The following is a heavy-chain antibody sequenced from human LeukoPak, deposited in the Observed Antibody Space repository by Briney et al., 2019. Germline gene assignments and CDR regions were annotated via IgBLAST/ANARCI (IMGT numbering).Heavy chain of an antibody. CDR1: GGSISSYY. CDR2: IYYSGST. Sequence: SETLSLTCTVSGGSISSYYWSWIRRPPGKGLEWIGYIYYSGSTNYNPSLKSRVTISVDTSKNQFSLKLSSVTAADTAAYYCAREGGYSGSYFDYWGQGTLVTVSS. CDR3: AREGGYSGSYFDY. J-gene: IGHJ4*02. V-gene: IGHV4-59*01. D-gene: IGHD1-26*01.